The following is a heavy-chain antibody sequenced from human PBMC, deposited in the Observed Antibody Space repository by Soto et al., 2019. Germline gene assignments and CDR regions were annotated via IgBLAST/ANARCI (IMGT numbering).Heavy chain of an antibody. CDR2: INSDGSST. D-gene: IGHD3-3*01. CDR1: GFTFSSYW. V-gene: IGHV3-74*01. J-gene: IGHJ4*02. CDR3: AREVLDLLHDY. Sequence: GRSLRLSCAASGFTFSSYWMHWVRQAPGKGLVWVSRINSDGSSTSYADSVKGRFTISRDNAKNTLYLQMNSLRAEDTAVYYCAREVLDLLHDYWGQGTLVTVSS.